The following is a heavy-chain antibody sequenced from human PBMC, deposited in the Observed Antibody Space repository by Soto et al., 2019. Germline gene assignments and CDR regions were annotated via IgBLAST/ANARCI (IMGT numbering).Heavy chain of an antibody. CDR2: FDPEDGET. Sequence: ASVKVSCKVSGYTLTELSMHWVGQAPGKGLEWMGGFDPEDGETIYAQKFQGRVTMTEDTSTDTAYMELSSLRSEDTAVYYCANPRSAFGAFDIWGQGTMVTVSS. CDR1: GYTLTELS. D-gene: IGHD3-10*01. V-gene: IGHV1-24*01. J-gene: IGHJ3*02. CDR3: ANPRSAFGAFDI.